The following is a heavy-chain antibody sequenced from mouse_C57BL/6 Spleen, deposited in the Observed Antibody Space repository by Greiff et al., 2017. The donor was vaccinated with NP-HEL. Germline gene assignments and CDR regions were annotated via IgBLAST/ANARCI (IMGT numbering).Heavy chain of an antibody. J-gene: IGHJ2*01. V-gene: IGHV1-82*01. D-gene: IGHD1-3*01. Sequence: VQLQQSGPELVKPGASVKISCKASGYAFSSSWMNWVKQRPGKGLEWIGRIYPGDGDTNYNGKFKGKATLTADKSSSTAYMHISSLTSEDSAVYFCARGGLTGDYWGKGTTLTVSS. CDR1: GYAFSSSW. CDR3: ARGGLTGDY. CDR2: IYPGDGDT.